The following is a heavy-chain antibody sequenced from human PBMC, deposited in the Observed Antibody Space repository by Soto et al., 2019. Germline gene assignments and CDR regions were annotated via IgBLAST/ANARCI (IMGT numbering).Heavy chain of an antibody. CDR3: ARRQGSGHWYFDL. CDR1: GGSISSSSYY. J-gene: IGHJ2*01. CDR2: IYYSGST. D-gene: IGHD6-19*01. Sequence: QLQLQESGPGLVKPSETLSLTCTVSGGSISSSSYYWGWIRQPPGKGLEWIGSIYYSGSTYYNPSLKSRVTISVDTSKNQFSLKLSSGTAADTAVYYCARRQGSGHWYFDLWGRGTLVTVSS. V-gene: IGHV4-39*01.